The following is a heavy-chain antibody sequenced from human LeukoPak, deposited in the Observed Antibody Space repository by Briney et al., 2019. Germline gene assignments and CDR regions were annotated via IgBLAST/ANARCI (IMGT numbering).Heavy chain of an antibody. CDR1: GGTFSSYA. Sequence: GASVKVSCKASGGTFSSYAISWVRQAPGQGLEWMGGIIPIFGTANYAQKFQGRVTITADESTSTAYMELSSLRSEDTAVYYCARARSSSWYRDAFDIWGQGTMVTVSS. D-gene: IGHD6-13*01. CDR3: ARARSSSWYRDAFDI. CDR2: IIPIFGTA. V-gene: IGHV1-69*13. J-gene: IGHJ3*02.